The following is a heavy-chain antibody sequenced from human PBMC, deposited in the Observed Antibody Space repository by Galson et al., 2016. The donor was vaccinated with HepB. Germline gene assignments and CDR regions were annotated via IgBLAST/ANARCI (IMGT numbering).Heavy chain of an antibody. D-gene: IGHD1-1*01. CDR3: AIWRLGV. CDR2: INAGNDNT. J-gene: IGHJ6*02. Sequence: SVKVSCKASGYIFTSYVMHWVRQAPGQRLEWMGWINAGNDNTKYSQNFQGRVTITRDTSASTIFMELSSLRSDDTAVYYCAIWRLGVWGQGTTVTVSS. CDR1: GYIFTSYV. V-gene: IGHV1-3*01.